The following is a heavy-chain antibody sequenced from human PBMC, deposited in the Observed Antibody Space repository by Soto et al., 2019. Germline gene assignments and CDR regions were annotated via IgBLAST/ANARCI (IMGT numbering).Heavy chain of an antibody. CDR3: ARGGSTIAVAGTWAAGGSYGVGGDYFDY. D-gene: IGHD6-19*01. CDR2: ISYDGSNK. CDR1: GFTFSSYG. J-gene: IGHJ4*02. Sequence: GGSLRLSCAASGFTFSSYGMHWVRQAPGKGLEWVAVISYDGSNKYYADSVKGRFTISRDNSKNTLYLQMNSLRAEDTAVYYCARGGSTIAVAGTWAAGGSYGVGGDYFDYWGQGSLVTVS. V-gene: IGHV3-30*03.